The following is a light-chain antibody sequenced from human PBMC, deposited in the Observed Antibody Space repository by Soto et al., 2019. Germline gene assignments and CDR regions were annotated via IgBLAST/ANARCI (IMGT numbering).Light chain of an antibody. J-gene: IGKJ2*01. V-gene: IGKV1-39*01. CDR2: AAS. CDR1: QTISSH. Sequence: DIQMTQSPSSLSASVGDTVTITCRAGQTISSHLNWYQQKPGKAPNLLIYAASSLQSGVPSRFSGSGSGTDVTLTISNLQPEDFATFYCQQTYSTPYTFGQGTSREI. CDR3: QQTYSTPYT.